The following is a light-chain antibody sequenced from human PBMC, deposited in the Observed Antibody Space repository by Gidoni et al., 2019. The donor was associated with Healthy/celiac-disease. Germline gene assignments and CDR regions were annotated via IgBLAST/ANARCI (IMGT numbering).Light chain of an antibody. V-gene: IGKV1-5*01. CDR1: QSISSW. Sequence: DIQMTQSPSTLSASVGDRVTITCRASQSISSWLAWYQQKPGKAPKLLIYDASSLESGVSSRFSGSGSGTEFTLTISSLQPDDFATYYCQQYNSYSPDTFGQXTKLEIK. CDR3: QQYNSYSPDT. J-gene: IGKJ2*01. CDR2: DAS.